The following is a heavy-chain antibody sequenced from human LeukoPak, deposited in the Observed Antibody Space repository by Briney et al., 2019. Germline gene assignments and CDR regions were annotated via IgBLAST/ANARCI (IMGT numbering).Heavy chain of an antibody. CDR1: GSLFTSYW. D-gene: IGHD1-26*01. CDR3: ARLGGSYFNWFDL. Sequence: GAALEISLKGSGSLFTSYWIGWGRPLPGKGLGWVGIIYPSNSDNRYRKSFQGQVTISADKSISTAYLQWSSLKASDTAMYYCARLGGSYFNWFDLWGQGTLVRVSS. CDR2: IYPSNSDN. J-gene: IGHJ5*02. V-gene: IGHV5-51*01.